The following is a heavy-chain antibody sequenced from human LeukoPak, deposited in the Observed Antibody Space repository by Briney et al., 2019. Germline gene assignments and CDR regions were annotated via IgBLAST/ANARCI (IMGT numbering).Heavy chain of an antibody. D-gene: IGHD6-13*01. J-gene: IGHJ4*02. V-gene: IGHV3-23*01. Sequence: PGGSLRLSCAASGFTFSNAWMSWVRQAPGKGLEWVSAISGSGDSTYYGDSVKGRFTISRDNSKNTLYLQMNSLRAEDTAAYYCAKTRPLDSSSWSHGDYWGQGTLVTVSS. CDR3: AKTRPLDSSSWSHGDY. CDR2: ISGSGDST. CDR1: GFTFSNAW.